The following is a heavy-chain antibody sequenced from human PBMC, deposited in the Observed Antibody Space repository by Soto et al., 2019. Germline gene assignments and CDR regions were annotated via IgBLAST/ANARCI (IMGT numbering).Heavy chain of an antibody. CDR2: INHSGTT. D-gene: IGHD6-19*01. J-gene: IGHJ5*02. V-gene: IGHV4-34*01. Sequence: PSETLSLTCSVYVGSFSRYYWTWIRQPPGKGLEWIGEINHSGTTYYNPSLNSRVSISVDTSKNQFSLKLTSVTAADTAVYYCASGPGSGWYWFDPWGQGSLVTVSS. CDR3: ASGPGSGWYWFDP. CDR1: VGSFSRYY.